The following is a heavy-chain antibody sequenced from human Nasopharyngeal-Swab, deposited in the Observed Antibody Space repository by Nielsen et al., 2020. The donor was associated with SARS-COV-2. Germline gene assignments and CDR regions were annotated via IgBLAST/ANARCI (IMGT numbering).Heavy chain of an antibody. Sequence: GGSLRLSCAASGFTFNNYNLNWVRQAPGKGLEWVSSISSSSYIYYADSVKGRFTISRDNAKNSLYLQMNSLRAEDTAVYYCAKDWDITFGGVPASWGQGTLVTVSS. V-gene: IGHV3-21*01. CDR3: AKDWDITFGGVPAS. CDR1: GFTFNNYN. D-gene: IGHD3-16*01. CDR2: ISSSSYI. J-gene: IGHJ5*02.